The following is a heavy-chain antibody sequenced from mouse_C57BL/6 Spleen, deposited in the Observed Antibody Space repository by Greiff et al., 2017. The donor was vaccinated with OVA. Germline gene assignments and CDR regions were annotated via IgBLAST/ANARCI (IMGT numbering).Heavy chain of an antibody. J-gene: IGHJ2*01. D-gene: IGHD1-1*01. CDR1: GYTFTSYW. CDR2: IDPSDSYT. CDR3: ARDGSRPFDY. V-gene: IGHV1-59*01. Sequence: VKLQQPGAELVRPGTSVKLSCKASGYTFTSYWMHWVKQRPGQGLEWIGVIDPSDSYTNYNQKFKGKATLTVDTSSSTAYMQLSSLTSEDSAVYYCARDGSRPFDYWGQGTTLTVSS.